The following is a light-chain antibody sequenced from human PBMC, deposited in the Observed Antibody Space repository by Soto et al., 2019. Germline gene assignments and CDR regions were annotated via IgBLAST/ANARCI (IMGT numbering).Light chain of an antibody. V-gene: IGKV1-27*01. CDR1: QGISNY. CDR2: AAS. Sequence: DIQMNQSPSSLSASVGDRVTITSRASQGISNYLAWYQQMPGKVPKLLIYAASTLQSGVPSRFSGSGSGTDFTLTISTLQPEDVATYYCQRYKSAPATFGGGTKVEIK. CDR3: QRYKSAPAT. J-gene: IGKJ4*01.